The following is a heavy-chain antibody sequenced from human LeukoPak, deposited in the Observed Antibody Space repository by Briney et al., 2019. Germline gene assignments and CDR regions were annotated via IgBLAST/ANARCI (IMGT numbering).Heavy chain of an antibody. CDR1: GGSFSDYF. V-gene: IGHV4-34*01. CDR2: INHSGST. J-gene: IGHJ4*02. D-gene: IGHD1-26*01. Sequence: SETLSLTCAVYGGSFSDYFWSWIRQPPGKGLEWIGEINHSGSTNYNPSLKSRVTISVDTSKNQFSLKVSSVTAADTAVYFCARAPRYRTPLYQFDYWGQGTLVTVSS. CDR3: ARAPRYRTPLYQFDY.